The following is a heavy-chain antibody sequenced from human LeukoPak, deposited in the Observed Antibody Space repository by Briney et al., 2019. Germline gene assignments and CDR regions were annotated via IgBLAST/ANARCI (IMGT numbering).Heavy chain of an antibody. V-gene: IGHV3-33*06. CDR2: IWYDGSNK. CDR1: GFTFSTYA. CDR3: AKDAVEHQLVDAFDI. D-gene: IGHD6-13*01. J-gene: IGHJ3*02. Sequence: GGSLRLSCAASGFTFSTYAMHWVRQAQGKGMEWVAVIWYDGSNKYYGDSVKGRLSISRDNSKNTQFLQMNSLRAEDTAVYYCAKDAVEHQLVDAFDIWGQGTMVTVSS.